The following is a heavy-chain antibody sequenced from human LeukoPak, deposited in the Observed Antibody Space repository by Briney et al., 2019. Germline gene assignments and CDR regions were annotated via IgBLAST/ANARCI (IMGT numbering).Heavy chain of an antibody. J-gene: IGHJ4*02. CDR1: GFTFSSYA. Sequence: PGGSLRLSCAASGFTFSSYAMSWVRQAPGKGLVWVSQINGDGSNAYYADSVKGRFTISRDNAKNTLYLQVNNLRAEDTAVYYCAKQMRDWGQGTLVTVSS. D-gene: IGHD1/OR15-1a*01. V-gene: IGHV3-74*01. CDR3: AKQMRD. CDR2: INGDGSNA.